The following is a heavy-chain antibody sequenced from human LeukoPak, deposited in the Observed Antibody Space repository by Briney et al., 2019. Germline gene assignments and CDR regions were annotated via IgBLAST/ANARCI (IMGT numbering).Heavy chain of an antibody. CDR3: ARDRSYCSSTSCYYYFDY. CDR1: GGSISSYY. CDR2: IYTSGST. V-gene: IGHV4-4*07. J-gene: IGHJ4*02. Sequence: SETLSLTCTVSGGSISSYYWIWIRQPAGKGLEWIGRIYTSGSTNYNPSLKSRVTMSVDTSKNQFSLKLSSVTAADTAVYYCARDRSYCSSTSCYYYFDYWGQGTLVTVSS. D-gene: IGHD2-2*01.